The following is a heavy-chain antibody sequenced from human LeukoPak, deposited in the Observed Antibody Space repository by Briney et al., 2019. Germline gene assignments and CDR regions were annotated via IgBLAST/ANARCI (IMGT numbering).Heavy chain of an antibody. J-gene: IGHJ4*02. Sequence: GGSLRLSCAASGFTFSSYSMNWVRQAPGKGLEWVSSIRSSSSYIYYADSVKGRFTISRDNAKNSLYLQMNSLRAEDTAVYYCASGSSSWAYYFDYWGQGTLVTVSS. V-gene: IGHV3-21*01. CDR2: IRSSSSYI. CDR1: GFTFSSYS. D-gene: IGHD6-13*01. CDR3: ASGSSSWAYYFDY.